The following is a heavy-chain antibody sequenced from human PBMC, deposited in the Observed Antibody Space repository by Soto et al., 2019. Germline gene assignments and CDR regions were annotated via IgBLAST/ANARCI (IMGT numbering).Heavy chain of an antibody. V-gene: IGHV1-69*08. CDR1: GGTFSSYT. CDR2: IIPILGIA. Sequence: QVQLVQSGAEVKKPGSSVKVSCKASGGTFSSYTISWVRQAPGQGLEWMGRIIPILGIAHYAQKFQGRVTITADKSTSTAYMELSSLRSEDTAVYYCARDQGDDYGDYSLYYFDYWGQGTLVTVSS. J-gene: IGHJ4*02. D-gene: IGHD4-17*01. CDR3: ARDQGDDYGDYSLYYFDY.